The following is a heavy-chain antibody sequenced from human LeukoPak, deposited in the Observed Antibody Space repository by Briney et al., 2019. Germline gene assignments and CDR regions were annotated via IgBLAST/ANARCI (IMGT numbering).Heavy chain of an antibody. J-gene: IGHJ4*02. CDR2: ITGSGGST. Sequence: PGGSLRLSCAASGFSLRSYAMSWVRQRPGKGLEWVSGITGSGGSTTYADSVKGQFTISRDNSKNTLYLQMNSLRAEDTAVHYCAKEGKLGLDYWGQGTLVTVSS. CDR1: GFSLRSYA. CDR3: AKEGKLGLDY. V-gene: IGHV3-23*01. D-gene: IGHD3-10*01.